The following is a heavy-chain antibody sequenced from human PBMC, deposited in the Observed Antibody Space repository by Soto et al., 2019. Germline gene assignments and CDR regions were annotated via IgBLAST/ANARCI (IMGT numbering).Heavy chain of an antibody. CDR2: IYYSGST. Sequence: SETLSLTCTVSGGSISSGCYYWSWIRQHPGKGLEWIGYIYYSGSTYYNPSLKSRVTISVDTSKNQFSLKLSSVTAADTAVYYCARDFGGAAAGDYFDYWGQGTLVTVSS. CDR3: ARDFGGAAAGDYFDY. CDR1: GGSISSGCYY. J-gene: IGHJ4*02. D-gene: IGHD6-13*01. V-gene: IGHV4-31*03.